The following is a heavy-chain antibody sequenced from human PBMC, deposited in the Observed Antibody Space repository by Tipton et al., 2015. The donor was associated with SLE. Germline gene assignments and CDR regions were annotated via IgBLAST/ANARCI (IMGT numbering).Heavy chain of an antibody. CDR2: ISYDDINT. V-gene: IGHV3-30*03. D-gene: IGHD6-13*01. Sequence: SLRLSCAASGFTFSSYGMHWVRQAPGKGLEWLALISYDDINTYYADSVKGRITISRDNSKNTLSLQMNSLRVEDTAVYYCAGRGYSSSWSSFDVWGRGTLVTVSS. J-gene: IGHJ2*01. CDR1: GFTFSSYG. CDR3: AGRGYSSSWSSFDV.